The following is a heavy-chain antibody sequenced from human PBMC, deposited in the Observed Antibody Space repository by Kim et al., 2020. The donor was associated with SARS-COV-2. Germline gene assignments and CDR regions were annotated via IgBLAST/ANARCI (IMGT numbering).Heavy chain of an antibody. CDR2: IWYDGSNK. Sequence: GGSLRLSCAASGFTFSSYGMHWVRQAPGKGLEWVAFIWYDGSNKYYADSVKGRFTISRDNSKNTLYLQMNSLRAEDTAVYYCAKEHSSSWGDYDGMEVWG. D-gene: IGHD6-13*01. CDR1: GFTFSSYG. J-gene: IGHJ6*01. CDR3: AKEHSSSWGDYDGMEV. V-gene: IGHV3-30*02.